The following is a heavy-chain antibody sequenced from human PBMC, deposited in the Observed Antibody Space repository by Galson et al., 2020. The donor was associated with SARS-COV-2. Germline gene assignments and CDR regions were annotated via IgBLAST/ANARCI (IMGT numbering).Heavy chain of an antibody. V-gene: IGHV3-30-3*01. CDR2: ISYDGSNK. CDR3: ARSSIAARHDAFDI. CDR1: GFTFSSYA. Sequence: GESLKISCAASGFTFSSYAMHWVRQAPGKGLEWVAVISYDGSNKYYADSVKGRFTISRDNSKNTLYLQMNSLRAEDTAVYYCARSSIAARHDAFDIWGQGTMVTVSS. J-gene: IGHJ3*02. D-gene: IGHD6-6*01.